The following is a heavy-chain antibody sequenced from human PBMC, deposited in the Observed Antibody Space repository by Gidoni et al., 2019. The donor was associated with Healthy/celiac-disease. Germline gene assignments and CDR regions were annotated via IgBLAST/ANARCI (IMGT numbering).Heavy chain of an antibody. Sequence: EVQLLESGGGFVQPGGSLRLSCAASGFTFSSYAMSWVRQAPGKGLEWVSAISGSGGSTYYADSVKGRFTISRDNSKNTLYLQMNSLRAEDTAVYYCAKLGGYYYVSFDYWGQGTLVTVSS. V-gene: IGHV3-23*01. CDR1: GFTFSSYA. CDR2: ISGSGGST. D-gene: IGHD3-22*01. J-gene: IGHJ4*02. CDR3: AKLGGYYYVSFDY.